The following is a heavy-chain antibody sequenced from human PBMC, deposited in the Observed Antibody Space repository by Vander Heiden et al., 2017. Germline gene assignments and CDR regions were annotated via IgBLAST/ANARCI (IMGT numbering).Heavy chain of an antibody. CDR2: IYYTGTT. V-gene: IGHV4-39*01. Sequence: QLQLQESGSGLVKPSETLSLTCTVPGASISSTRYYWGWTRQPPGKGLEWIGNIYYTGTTYYNPSLKSRVTMSVDTSENQFSLKLSSVTAADTAVYYCVRRQGNTSPREDFDYWGQGTLVTVSS. CDR1: GASISSTRYY. D-gene: IGHD2-2*01. J-gene: IGHJ4*02. CDR3: VRRQGNTSPREDFDY.